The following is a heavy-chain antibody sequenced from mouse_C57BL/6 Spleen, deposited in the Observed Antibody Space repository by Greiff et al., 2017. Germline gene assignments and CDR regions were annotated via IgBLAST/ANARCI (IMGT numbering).Heavy chain of an antibody. CDR3: ARDDHFRFDD. Sequence: EVMLVESEGGLVQPGSSMKLSCTASGFTFSDYYMAWVRQVPEKGLEWVANINYDGSSTYYLDSLKSRFIISRDNAKNILYLQMSSLKSEDTATYYCARDDHFRFDDWGQGTTLTVSS. CDR1: GFTFSDYY. J-gene: IGHJ2*01. CDR2: INYDGSST. V-gene: IGHV5-16*01. D-gene: IGHD1-3*01.